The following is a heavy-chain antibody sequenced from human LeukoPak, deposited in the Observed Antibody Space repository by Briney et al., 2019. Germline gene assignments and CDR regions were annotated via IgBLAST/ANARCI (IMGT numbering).Heavy chain of an antibody. D-gene: IGHD5-12*01. V-gene: IGHV3-74*01. CDR3: IRTLIVASSPYMDV. CDR2: VNSDGTGT. CDR1: GFTFSSYW. J-gene: IGHJ6*03. Sequence: GGSLRLSCAASGFTFSSYWMHWVRQAPGRGLVWVSRVNSDGTGTNYADSVEGRFTISRDNAKNTVYLQMNSLRAEDTAIHYCIRTLIVASSPYMDVWGKGTTVTVSS.